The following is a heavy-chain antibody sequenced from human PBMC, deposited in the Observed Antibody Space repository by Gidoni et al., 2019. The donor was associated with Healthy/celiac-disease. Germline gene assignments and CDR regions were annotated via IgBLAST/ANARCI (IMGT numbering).Heavy chain of an antibody. CDR1: GYTLTELS. CDR2: FDPEDGET. J-gene: IGHJ1*01. CDR3: ATVPGGGYYYVLFFQH. D-gene: IGHD3-22*01. Sequence: QVQLVQSGAEVKKPGASVKVSCKVSGYTLTELSMHWVRQATGKGLEWMGGFDPEDGETNYAQKVQGRVTMTEDTSTDTAYMELSSLRSEDTAVYYCATVPGGGYYYVLFFQHWGQGTLVTVSS. V-gene: IGHV1-24*01.